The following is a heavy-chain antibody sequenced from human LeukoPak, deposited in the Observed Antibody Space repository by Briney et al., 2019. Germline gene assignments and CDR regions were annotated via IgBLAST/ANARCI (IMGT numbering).Heavy chain of an antibody. J-gene: IGHJ4*02. Sequence: GGSLRLSCAASGFTLSSYEMNWVRQAPGKGLEWVSYISSSGSTIYYADSVKGRFTISRDNAKNSLYLQMNSLRAEDTAVYYCARTNYGDYFDYWGQGTLVTVSS. V-gene: IGHV3-48*03. CDR3: ARTNYGDYFDY. D-gene: IGHD4-17*01. CDR1: GFTLSSYE. CDR2: ISSSGSTI.